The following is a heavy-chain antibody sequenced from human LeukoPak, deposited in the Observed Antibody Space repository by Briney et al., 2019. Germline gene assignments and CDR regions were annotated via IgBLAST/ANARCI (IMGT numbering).Heavy chain of an antibody. D-gene: IGHD3-22*01. V-gene: IGHV3-7*01. CDR1: GFTFSSYW. Sequence: GGSLRLSCAASGFTFSSYWMSWVRQAPGKGLEWVANIKQDGSEKYYVDSVKGRFTISRDNAKNSLYLQMNSLRAEDTAVYYCARAVEGYSLLHFDYWAQEPWSPSPQ. CDR3: ARAVEGYSLLHFDY. CDR2: IKQDGSEK. J-gene: IGHJ4*01.